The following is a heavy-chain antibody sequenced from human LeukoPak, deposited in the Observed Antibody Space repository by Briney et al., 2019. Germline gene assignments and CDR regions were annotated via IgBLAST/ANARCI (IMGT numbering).Heavy chain of an antibody. J-gene: IGHJ4*02. Sequence: ASVKVSCKASGYTFTSYGISWVRQAPGQGLEWMGWISAYNGNTNYAQKLQGRVTMTTDTSTSTAYMELRSLRSDDTAVYYCARHREGQVGATTSFLDSWGQGTLVTVSS. D-gene: IGHD1-26*01. CDR1: GYTFTSYG. CDR3: ARHREGQVGATTSFLDS. CDR2: ISAYNGNT. V-gene: IGHV1-18*01.